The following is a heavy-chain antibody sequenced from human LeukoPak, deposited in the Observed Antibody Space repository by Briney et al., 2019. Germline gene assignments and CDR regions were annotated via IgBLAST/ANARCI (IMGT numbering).Heavy chain of an antibody. J-gene: IGHJ5*02. Sequence: SETLSLTCTVSGGSISSYYWSWIRQPAGKGLEWIGRIYTSGSTNYNPSLKSRVTMSVDTSKNQFSLKLSSVTAADTAVYYCARESEETYYDFWSGYYTSDRTWFDPWGQGTLVTVS. CDR3: ARESEETYYDFWSGYYTSDRTWFDP. CDR2: IYTSGST. CDR1: GGSISSYY. V-gene: IGHV4-4*07. D-gene: IGHD3-3*01.